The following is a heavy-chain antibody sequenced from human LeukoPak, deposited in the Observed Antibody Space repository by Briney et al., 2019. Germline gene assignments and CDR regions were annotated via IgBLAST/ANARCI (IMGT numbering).Heavy chain of an antibody. Sequence: PGGSLRLSCAASGFTFSSYWMHWVRQAPGKGLVWVSRINSDGSSTSYADSVKGRFTISRDNAKNTLYLQMNSLRAEDTAVYYCARDPNSYYYDSSGYADYWGQGTLVTVSS. J-gene: IGHJ4*02. D-gene: IGHD3-22*01. CDR3: ARDPNSYYYDSSGYADY. CDR1: GFTFSSYW. CDR2: INSDGSST. V-gene: IGHV3-74*01.